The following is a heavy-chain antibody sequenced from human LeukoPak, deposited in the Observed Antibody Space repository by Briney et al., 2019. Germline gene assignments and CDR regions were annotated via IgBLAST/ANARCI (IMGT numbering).Heavy chain of an antibody. V-gene: IGHV4-4*09. Sequence: SETLSLTCTVSGGSISSYYRSWIRQPPGKGLEWIGYIYTSGSTNYNPSLKSRVTISVDTSKNQFSLKLSSVTAADTAVYYCARLGCSSTSCEVGYMDVWGKGTTVTVSS. J-gene: IGHJ6*03. CDR2: IYTSGST. D-gene: IGHD2-2*01. CDR1: GGSISSYY. CDR3: ARLGCSSTSCEVGYMDV.